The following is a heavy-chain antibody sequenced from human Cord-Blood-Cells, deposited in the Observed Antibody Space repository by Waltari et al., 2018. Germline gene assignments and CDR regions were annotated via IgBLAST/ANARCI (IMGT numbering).Heavy chain of an antibody. CDR2: INHSGST. V-gene: IGHV4-34*01. D-gene: IGHD2-15*01. CDR1: GGSFSGYY. Sequence: QVQLQQWGAGLLKPSETLSLTCAVYGGSFSGYYWSWIRQPPGKGLEWIGEINHSGSTNYNPSLKSRVTISVDTSKNQFSLKLSSVTAADTDVYYCARGMHCSGGSCPIDYWGQGTLVTVSS. CDR3: ARGMHCSGGSCPIDY. J-gene: IGHJ4*02.